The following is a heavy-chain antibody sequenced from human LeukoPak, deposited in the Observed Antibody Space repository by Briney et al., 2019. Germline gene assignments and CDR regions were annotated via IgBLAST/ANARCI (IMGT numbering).Heavy chain of an antibody. D-gene: IGHD3-22*01. CDR3: AKSPSYYDSSGYYYPGY. Sequence: GRSLGLSCAASGFTFSSYGMHWVRQAPGKGLEWVAFIRYDGSNKYYADSVKGRFTISRDNSKNTLHLQMNSLRAEDTAVYYCAKSPSYYDSSGYYYPGYWGQGTLVTVSS. CDR2: IRYDGSNK. J-gene: IGHJ4*02. CDR1: GFTFSSYG. V-gene: IGHV3-30*02.